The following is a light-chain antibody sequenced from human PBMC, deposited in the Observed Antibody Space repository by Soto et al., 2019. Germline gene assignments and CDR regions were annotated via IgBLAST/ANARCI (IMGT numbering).Light chain of an antibody. CDR1: SSDVGGYDF. V-gene: IGLV2-8*01. CDR2: EVT. CDR3: SSYADSNNLV. Sequence: QSALTQPPSASGSPGQSVTISCTGTSSDVGGYDFVSWYQQHPGKAPKLMIYEVTKRPSGVPDRLSGSKSGNTASLTVSGLQAEDEADYYCSSYADSNNLVFGTGTKLTVL. J-gene: IGLJ1*01.